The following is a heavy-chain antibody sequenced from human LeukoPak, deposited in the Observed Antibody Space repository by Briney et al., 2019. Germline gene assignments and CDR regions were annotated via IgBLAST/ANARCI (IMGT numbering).Heavy chain of an antibody. CDR3: ARHVWLQPFDY. Sequence: PSETLSLTCTVSGGSITGYYWSWIRQPVGKGLEWIGRIYSSGSTNYNPSLKSRVTISVDTSKNQFSLKLSSVTAADTAVYYCARHVWLQPFDYWGQGTLVTVSS. J-gene: IGHJ4*02. CDR1: GGSITGYY. V-gene: IGHV4-4*07. CDR2: IYSSGST. D-gene: IGHD3-9*01.